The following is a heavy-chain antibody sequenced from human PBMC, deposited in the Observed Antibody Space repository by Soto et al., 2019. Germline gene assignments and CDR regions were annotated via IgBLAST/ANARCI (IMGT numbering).Heavy chain of an antibody. CDR2: IYHTGNA. CDR3: ARDYFDSRDYTTKWFDP. Sequence: SEDLSLTCSVSGDSISNSRFYWAWIRQPPGEGLEWIGSIYHTGNAYYNPSLKIRVTIFVDTSKNQFSLKLTSVTAADTALYYCARDYFDSRDYTTKWFDPWGQGTLVTVS. CDR1: GDSISNSRFY. D-gene: IGHD3-22*01. V-gene: IGHV4-39*01. J-gene: IGHJ5*02.